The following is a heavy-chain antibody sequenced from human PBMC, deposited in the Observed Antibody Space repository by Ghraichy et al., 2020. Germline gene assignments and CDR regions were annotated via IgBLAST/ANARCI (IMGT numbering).Heavy chain of an antibody. CDR2: IDEG. J-gene: IGHJ5*02. V-gene: IGHV2-26*01. D-gene: IGHD5-12*01. CDR1: GFSLNEPRMG. CDR3: AGGLSGYGGYDS. Sequence: SGPTLVKPTETLTLTCTVSGFSLNEPRMGVGWIRQPPGKALEWLAHIDEGPYSRVLNSRVTISKDTSKSQVVLTMANMDPGDTATYYCAGGLSGYGGYDSWGQGTLVTVPS.